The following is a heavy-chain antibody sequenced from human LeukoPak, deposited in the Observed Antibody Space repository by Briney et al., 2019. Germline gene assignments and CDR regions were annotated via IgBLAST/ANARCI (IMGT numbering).Heavy chain of an antibody. J-gene: IGHJ1*01. CDR1: GFTFSSYW. CDR2: INSDGSST. CDR3: ASTSYYDFWSGWRPAGEYFQH. Sequence: PGGSLRLSCAASGFTFSSYWMHWVRQAPGKGLVWVLRINSDGSSTSYADSVKGRFTISRNNAKNTLYLQMNSLRAEDTAVYYCASTSYYDFWSGWRPAGEYFQHWGQGTLVTVSS. V-gene: IGHV3-74*01. D-gene: IGHD3-3*01.